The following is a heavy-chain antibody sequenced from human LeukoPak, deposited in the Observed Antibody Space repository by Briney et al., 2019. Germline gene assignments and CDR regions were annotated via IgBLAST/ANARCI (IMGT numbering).Heavy chain of an antibody. CDR3: ARLVGETGTYYYYYYMDV. V-gene: IGHV1-69*05. CDR2: IIPIFGTA. CDR1: GYTFTSYG. J-gene: IGHJ6*03. Sequence: SVKVSCKASGYTFTSYGISWVRQAPGQGLEWMGGIIPIFGTANYAQKFQGRVTITTDESTSTAYMELGSLRSEDTAVYYCARLVGETGTYYYYYYMDVWGKGTTVTVSS. D-gene: IGHD1-1*01.